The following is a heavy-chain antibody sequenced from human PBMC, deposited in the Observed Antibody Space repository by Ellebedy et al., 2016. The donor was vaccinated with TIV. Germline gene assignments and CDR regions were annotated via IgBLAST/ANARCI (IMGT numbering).Heavy chain of an antibody. V-gene: IGHV1-2*04. CDR1: GGTFSSYA. J-gene: IGHJ4*02. CDR2: INPNSGGT. CDR3: ARGPTYYYDSSGYFLDY. Sequence: AASVKVSCKASGGTFSSYAISWVRQAPGQGLEWMGWINPNSGGTNYAQKFQGWVTMTRDTSISTAYMELSRLRSDDTAVYYCARGPTYYYDSSGYFLDYWGQGTLVTVSS. D-gene: IGHD3-22*01.